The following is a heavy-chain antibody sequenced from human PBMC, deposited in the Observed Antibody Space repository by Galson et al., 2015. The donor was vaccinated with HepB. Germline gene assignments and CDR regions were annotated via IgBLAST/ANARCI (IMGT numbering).Heavy chain of an antibody. CDR3: AREGTDYYGSGSYSD. J-gene: IGHJ4*02. Sequence: SLRLSCAASGFSFSDYYMSWIRQAPGKGLEWLSYISTTGIANYADSLKGRLTISRDNAKNSVYLQMNSLRAEDTAVYYCAREGTDYYGSGSYSDWGPGTLVTVSS. CDR1: GFSFSDYY. V-gene: IGHV3-11*06. CDR2: ISTTGIA. D-gene: IGHD3-10*01.